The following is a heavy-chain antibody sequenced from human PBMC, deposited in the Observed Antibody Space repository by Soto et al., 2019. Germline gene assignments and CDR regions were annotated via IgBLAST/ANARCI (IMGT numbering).Heavy chain of an antibody. V-gene: IGHV1-18*01. CDR1: GYIFTTYG. J-gene: IGHJ4*02. CDR2: ISAHNGNT. Sequence: QVHLVQSGAEVKKPGASVKVSCKGSGYIFTTYGITWVRQAPGHGLEWMGWISAHNGNTTYAQKLQGRVTVTRDTSTITAYMELSNLRSDDTAVYYCARGRYGDYWGQGDLVTVSS. CDR3: ARGRYGDY. D-gene: IGHD1-1*01.